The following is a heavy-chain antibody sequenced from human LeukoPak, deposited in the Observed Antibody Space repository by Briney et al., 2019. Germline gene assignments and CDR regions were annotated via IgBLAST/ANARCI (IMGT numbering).Heavy chain of an antibody. J-gene: IGHJ5*02. D-gene: IGHD4-17*01. Sequence: PGGSLRLSCAASGFTFSSYAMSWVRQAPGKGLEWVSAISGSGGSTYYADSVKGRFTISRDNSKNTLYLQMNSLRAEDTAVYYCAKDLNDYGDYLSMGTWGQGTLVTVSS. CDR1: GFTFSSYA. CDR3: AKDLNDYGDYLSMGT. CDR2: ISGSGGST. V-gene: IGHV3-23*01.